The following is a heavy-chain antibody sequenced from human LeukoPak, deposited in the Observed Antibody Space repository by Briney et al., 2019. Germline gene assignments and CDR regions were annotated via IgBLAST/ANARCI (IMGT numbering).Heavy chain of an antibody. D-gene: IGHD5-24*01. J-gene: IGHJ3*02. CDR1: GGTFSSYA. CDR3: ARANMATISAFDI. CDR2: IIPIFGTA. V-gene: IGHV1-69*05. Sequence: SVKVSCKASGGTFSSYAISWVRQAPGQGLECMGGIIPIFGTANYAQKFQGRVTITTDESTSTAYMELSSLRSEDTAVYYCARANMATISAFDIWGQGTMVTVSS.